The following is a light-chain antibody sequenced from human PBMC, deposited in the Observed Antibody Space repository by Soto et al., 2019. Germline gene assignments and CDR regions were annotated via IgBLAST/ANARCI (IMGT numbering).Light chain of an antibody. J-gene: IGKJ1*01. CDR2: GVS. CDR3: QQYGSSPQT. V-gene: IGKV3-20*01. CDR1: QSVSSN. Sequence: EIVMTQSPATLSVSPGERATLSCRASQSVSSNLAWYQQKPGQAPRLLIYGVSSRATGIPDRFSGSGSGTDFTLTITRLEPEDFAVYYCQQYGSSPQTFGQGTKVDIK.